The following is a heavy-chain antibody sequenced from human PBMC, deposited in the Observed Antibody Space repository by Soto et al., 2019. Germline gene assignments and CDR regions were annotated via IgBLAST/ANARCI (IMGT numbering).Heavy chain of an antibody. CDR1: VDSVSSNTAA. CDR3: ARGVAGSGFDL. CDR2: TYYRSNWRH. J-gene: IGHJ4*02. D-gene: IGHD6-19*01. V-gene: IGHV6-1*01. Sequence: SQTLPLTCVISVDSVSSNTAAWNCIRSSPSRGLEWLGRTYYRSNWRHDYAVSVKSRITVNPDTYKNHFSLQLNSVTPDDTAVYYCARGVAGSGFDLWGQGTLVTVSS.